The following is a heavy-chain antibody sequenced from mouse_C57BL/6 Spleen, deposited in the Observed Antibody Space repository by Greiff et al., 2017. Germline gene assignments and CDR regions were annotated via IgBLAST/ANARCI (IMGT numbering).Heavy chain of an antibody. Sequence: VMLVESGPGLVQPSQSLSITCTVSGFSLTSYGVHWVRQSPGKGLEWLGVIWRGGSTDYNAAFMSRLSITKDNSKSQVFFKMNSLQADDTAIYYCAIPYDGYYGFAYWGQGTLVTVSA. V-gene: IGHV2-5*01. CDR1: GFSLTSYG. CDR3: AIPYDGYYGFAY. CDR2: IWRGGST. D-gene: IGHD2-3*01. J-gene: IGHJ3*01.